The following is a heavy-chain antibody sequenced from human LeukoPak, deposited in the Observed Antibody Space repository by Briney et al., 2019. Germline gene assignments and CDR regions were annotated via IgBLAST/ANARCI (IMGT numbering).Heavy chain of an antibody. CDR1: GGSISSYY. Sequence: SETLSLTCTVSGGSISSYYWSWIRQPPGKGLEWIGYIHYSGSTHYNPSLRSRVTISVDTSKNQFSLKLSSVTAADTAVYYCARGSYIFGYWGQGTLVTVSS. CDR3: ARGSYIFGY. V-gene: IGHV4-59*08. D-gene: IGHD3-10*01. J-gene: IGHJ4*02. CDR2: IHYSGST.